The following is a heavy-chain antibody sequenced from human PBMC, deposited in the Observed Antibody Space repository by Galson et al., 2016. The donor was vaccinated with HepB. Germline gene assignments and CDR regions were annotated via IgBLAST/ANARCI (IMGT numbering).Heavy chain of an antibody. V-gene: IGHV4-61*10. J-gene: IGHJ4*02. Sequence: SETLSLTCSVSGASIIRGNSYWSWIRLPAGKGLDMIGYFFNDESVTYSPSLKSRASISVDSSKNQFSLNLTSVTAADTAIYYCARGYPGGGGSEIWGQGTLVTVSS. CDR2: FFNDESV. D-gene: IGHD3-16*01. CDR3: ARGYPGGGGSEI. CDR1: GASIIRGNSY.